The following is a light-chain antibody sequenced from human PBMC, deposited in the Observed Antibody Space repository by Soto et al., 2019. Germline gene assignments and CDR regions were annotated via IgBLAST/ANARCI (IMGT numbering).Light chain of an antibody. CDR1: KLGDKY. J-gene: IGLJ2*01. CDR2: QDS. CDR3: QAWDNSLV. Sequence: SYELTQPPSVSVSPGQTASITCSGDKLGDKYACWYQQKPGQSPVLVIYQDSKRPSGIPERFSGSNSGNTATLTISGTQAMDEADYYCQAWDNSLVXGGGXKLTVL. V-gene: IGLV3-1*01.